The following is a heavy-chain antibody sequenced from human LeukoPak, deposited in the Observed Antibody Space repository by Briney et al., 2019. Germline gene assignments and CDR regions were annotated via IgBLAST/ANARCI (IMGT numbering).Heavy chain of an antibody. CDR2: IYRSGST. Sequence: SETLSLTCTVSGYSINSGYYWVWIRQPPGKGLEWIGSIYRSGSTNYNPSLKSRVTISVDTSKNQFSLKVSSVTAADTAVYYCARGGAHYYYYMDVWGKGTTVTVSS. CDR3: ARGGAHYYYYMDV. V-gene: IGHV4-38-2*02. J-gene: IGHJ6*03. CDR1: GYSINSGYY.